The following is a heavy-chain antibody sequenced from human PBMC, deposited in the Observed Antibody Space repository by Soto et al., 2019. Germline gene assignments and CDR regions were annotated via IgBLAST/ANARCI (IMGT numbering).Heavy chain of an antibody. Sequence: QVQLQESGPRLVKPSGTLSLTCTVSGGSITNSNWWSWVRLPPAKGLEWIGDIYHAGSTKYNPSLERRVTMSLATSNNQFALTLTSVTAADTAVYFCARGPPIVGNTTPLDSWGQGTLVTVS. CDR1: GGSITNSNW. V-gene: IGHV4-4*02. D-gene: IGHD1-26*01. CDR2: IYHAGST. CDR3: ARGPPIVGNTTPLDS. J-gene: IGHJ4*02.